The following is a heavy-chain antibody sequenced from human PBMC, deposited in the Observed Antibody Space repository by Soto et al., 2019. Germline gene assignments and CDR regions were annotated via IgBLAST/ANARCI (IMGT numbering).Heavy chain of an antibody. Sequence: LSLTCTVSGGSIRDGGYYWSWIRQRPGQGLEWLGYIYYTGSTYYNPSLKSRLTISVDMSKSQFSLKLTSLTAADTAVYYCAKDPSPQPTTVVTPGWFDPWGRGILVTVSS. V-gene: IGHV4-31*03. CDR2: IYYTGST. D-gene: IGHD2-21*02. CDR1: GGSIRDGGYY. J-gene: IGHJ5*02. CDR3: AKDPSPQPTTVVTPGWFDP.